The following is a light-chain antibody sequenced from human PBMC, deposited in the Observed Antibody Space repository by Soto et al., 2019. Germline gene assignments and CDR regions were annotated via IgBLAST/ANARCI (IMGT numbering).Light chain of an antibody. J-gene: IGKJ2*01. CDR2: GAS. CDR3: QQYDTSPPPYT. Sequence: EIVLTQSPGTLSLSPGERATLSCRASQSVDSVYLTWYQQKPGQAPRLLIYGASTRAAGIPSRFSGSGSGTDFPLTISRLEPEDFAVYYCQQYDTSPPPYTFGQGTKVEIK. V-gene: IGKV3-20*01. CDR1: QSVDSVY.